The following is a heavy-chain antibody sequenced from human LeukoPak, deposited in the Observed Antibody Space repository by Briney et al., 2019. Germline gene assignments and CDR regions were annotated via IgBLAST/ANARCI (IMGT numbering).Heavy chain of an antibody. CDR1: GFTVSSNY. V-gene: IGHV3-53*01. Sequence: GGSLRLSCAASGFTVSSNYMSWVRQAPGKGLEWVSVIYSGGSTYYADSVKGRFTISRDNSKNTLYLQMNSLRAEDTAVYYCAQGGGNPMYGDYADYWGQGTLVTVSS. CDR3: AQGGGNPMYGDYADY. D-gene: IGHD4-17*01. CDR2: IYSGGST. J-gene: IGHJ4*02.